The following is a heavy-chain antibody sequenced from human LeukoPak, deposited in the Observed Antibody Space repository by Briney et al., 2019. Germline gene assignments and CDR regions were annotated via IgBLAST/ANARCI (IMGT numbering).Heavy chain of an antibody. CDR1: GYSFTSYW. J-gene: IGHJ4*02. Sequence: GESLKISCKGSGYSFTSYWIGWVRQMPGKGLEWMGIIYPGDSDTRYSPSFQGQVTISADKSISTAYLQWSSLKASDTAIYYCARQKIVTTAPFDYWGQGTLVTVSS. V-gene: IGHV5-51*01. CDR2: IYPGDSDT. CDR3: ARQKIVTTAPFDY. D-gene: IGHD2-2*01.